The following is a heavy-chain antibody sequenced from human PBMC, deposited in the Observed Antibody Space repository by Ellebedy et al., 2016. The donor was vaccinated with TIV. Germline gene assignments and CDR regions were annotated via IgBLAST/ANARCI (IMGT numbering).Heavy chain of an antibody. CDR3: AREGRDGYNPYFDS. J-gene: IGHJ4*02. CDR1: GFTFSTYS. Sequence: GGSLRLSCAASGFTFSTYSMAWVRQAPGKGLEWVSYMSSSTGDKYYADSVKGRFTISRVNAENSLHLQMNSLRHEDTAVYYCAREGRDGYNPYFDSWGQGTLVTVSS. CDR2: MSSSTGDK. D-gene: IGHD5-24*01. V-gene: IGHV3-48*02.